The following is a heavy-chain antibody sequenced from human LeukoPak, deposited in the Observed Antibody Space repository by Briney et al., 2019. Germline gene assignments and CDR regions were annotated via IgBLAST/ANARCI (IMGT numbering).Heavy chain of an antibody. V-gene: IGHV3-23*01. D-gene: IGHD3-3*01. CDR3: AKDLGIYDFWSGYSSFDY. CDR2: NSGSGGST. Sequence: PGGSLRLSCAASGFTFSSYAMSWVRQAPGKGLEWVSANSGSGGSTYYADSVKGRFTISRDNSKNTLYLQMNSLRAEDTAVYYCAKDLGIYDFWSGYSSFDYWGQGTLVTVSS. J-gene: IGHJ4*02. CDR1: GFTFSSYA.